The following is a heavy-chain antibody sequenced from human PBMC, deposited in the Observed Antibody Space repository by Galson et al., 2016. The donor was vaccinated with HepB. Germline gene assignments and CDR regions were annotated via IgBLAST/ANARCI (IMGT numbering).Heavy chain of an antibody. CDR2: IYWDDDK. CDR1: GFSLSTDGMG. V-gene: IGHV2-5*02. Sequence: PALVKPTQTLTLTCTFSGFSLSTDGMGVGWIRQPPGKALEWLALIYWDDDKRYTPSLKSRLTITKDTSKNQVVLIMTNMDPADTGTYYRAHKRAPRYYYGGDGWGQGTLVTGSS. J-gene: IGHJ4*02. D-gene: IGHD4-23*01. CDR3: AHKRAPRYYYGGDG.